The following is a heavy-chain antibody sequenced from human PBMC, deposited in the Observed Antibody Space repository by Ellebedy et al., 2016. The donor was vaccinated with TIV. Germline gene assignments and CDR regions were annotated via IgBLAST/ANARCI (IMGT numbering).Heavy chain of an antibody. CDR3: ARANTAMVRRNHMDV. V-gene: IGHV3-33*08. J-gene: IGHJ6*02. Sequence: GESLKISCAASGFTFSSHGMHWVRQAPGKGLEWVAVIWYDGGNKYYGDSVKGRFTISRDNSKNTLYLQMNSLRAEDTAVYYCARANTAMVRRNHMDVWGQGTTVTASS. D-gene: IGHD5-18*01. CDR1: GFTFSSHG. CDR2: IWYDGGNK.